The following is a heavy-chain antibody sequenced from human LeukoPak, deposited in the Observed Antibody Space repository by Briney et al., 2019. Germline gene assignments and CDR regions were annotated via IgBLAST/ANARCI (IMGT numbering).Heavy chain of an antibody. D-gene: IGHD4-17*01. CDR1: GFTLSDYY. Sequence: GGSLRLSCAASGFTLSDYYMTWIRQAPGKGLEWVSYIGSSATTTYYADSVKGRFTISRDNAKNSLYLQMNSLRAEDTAVYYCARAVTTALDYWGQGTLVTVSS. CDR2: IGSSATTT. CDR3: ARAVTTALDY. J-gene: IGHJ4*02. V-gene: IGHV3-11*04.